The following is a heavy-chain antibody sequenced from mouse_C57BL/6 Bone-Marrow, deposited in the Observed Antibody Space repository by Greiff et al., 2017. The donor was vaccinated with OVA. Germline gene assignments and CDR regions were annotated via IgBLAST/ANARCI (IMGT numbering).Heavy chain of an antibody. CDR2: IDPSDSYT. V-gene: IGHV1-69*01. Sequence: LQQPGAELVMPGASVKLSCKASGYTFTSYWMHWVKQRPGQGLEWIGEIDPSDSYTNYNQKFKGKSTLTVDKSSSTAYMQLSSLTSEDSAVYYCARDGNYWFAYWGQGTLVTVSA. CDR1: GYTFTSYW. D-gene: IGHD2-1*01. CDR3: ARDGNYWFAY. J-gene: IGHJ3*01.